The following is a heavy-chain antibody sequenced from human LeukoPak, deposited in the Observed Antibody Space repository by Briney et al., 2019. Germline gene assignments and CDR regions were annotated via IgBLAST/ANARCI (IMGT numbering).Heavy chain of an antibody. D-gene: IGHD2-2*01. Sequence: PGGSLRLSCAASGFTFSSYGMHWVRQAPGKGLEWVAFIRYDGSNKYYADSVKGRFTISRDNSKNTLYLQMNSLRAEDTAAYYCAKVPIVVVPAAIPAWFDPWGQGTLVTVSS. CDR1: GFTFSSYG. V-gene: IGHV3-30*02. CDR2: IRYDGSNK. CDR3: AKVPIVVVPAAIPAWFDP. J-gene: IGHJ5*02.